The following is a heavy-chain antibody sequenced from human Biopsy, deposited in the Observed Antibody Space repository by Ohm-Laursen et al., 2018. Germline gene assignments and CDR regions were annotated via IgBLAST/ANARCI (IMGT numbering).Heavy chain of an antibody. CDR3: ARDRDRRGWFDP. CDR1: GGSISSVGYY. Sequence: SETLSLTCSVSGGSISSVGYYWNWVRQHPGKGLEWIGQIYTSGITNYNPSLKSRVTMSVDTSKNKFSLRVSSVTAADTAVYYCARDRDRRGWFDPWGQGTLVTVSS. J-gene: IGHJ5*02. D-gene: IGHD1-14*01. V-gene: IGHV4-61*08. CDR2: IYTSGIT.